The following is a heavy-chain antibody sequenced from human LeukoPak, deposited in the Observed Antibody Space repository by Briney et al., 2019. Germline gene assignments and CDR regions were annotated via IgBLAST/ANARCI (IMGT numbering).Heavy chain of an antibody. D-gene: IGHD3-16*02. CDR1: GYSISSGYY. V-gene: IGHV4-38-2*01. CDR2: IYYSGST. J-gene: IGHJ4*02. Sequence: SETLSLTCAVSGYSISSGYYWGWIRQPPGKGLEWIGSIYYSGSTYYNPSLKSRVTISVDTSKNQFSLKLSSVTAADTAVYYCARLDYVWGSYRNYYFDYWGQGTLVTVSS. CDR3: ARLDYVWGSYRNYYFDY.